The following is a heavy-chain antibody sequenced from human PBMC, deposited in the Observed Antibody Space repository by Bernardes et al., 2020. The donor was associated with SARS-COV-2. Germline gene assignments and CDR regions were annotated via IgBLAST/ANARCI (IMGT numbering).Heavy chain of an antibody. CDR3: ASFGRQLVPLYYYYGMDV. D-gene: IGHD6-13*01. J-gene: IGHJ6*02. Sequence: GGSLRLSCAASGFTFSSYSMNWVRQAPGKGLEWVSSISSSSSYIYYADSVKGRFTISRDNAKNSLYLQMNSLRAEDTAVYYCASFGRQLVPLYYYYGMDVWGQGTTVTVSS. V-gene: IGHV3-21*01. CDR1: GFTFSSYS. CDR2: ISSSSSYI.